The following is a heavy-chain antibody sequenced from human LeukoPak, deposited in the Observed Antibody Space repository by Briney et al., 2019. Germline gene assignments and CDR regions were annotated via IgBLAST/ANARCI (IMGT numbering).Heavy chain of an antibody. CDR2: IYYSGST. D-gene: IGHD3-10*01. V-gene: IGHV4-31*03. CDR3: ARSTDMVRGVIGY. Sequence: PSETLSLTCTVSGGSISSGGYYWTWIRQHPGKGLEWIGYIYYSGSTYYNPSLKSRLTISIDTSKNQFSLKLSSVTAADTAVYYCARSTDMVRGVIGYWGQGTLDTVSS. CDR1: GGSISSGGYY. J-gene: IGHJ4*02.